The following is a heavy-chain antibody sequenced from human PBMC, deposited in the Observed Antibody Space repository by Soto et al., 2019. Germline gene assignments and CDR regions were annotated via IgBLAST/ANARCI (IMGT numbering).Heavy chain of an antibody. CDR1: GGSITSSGSA. Sequence: SETLSLTCNASGGSITSSGSAWGWIRQSPGKGLEWIGTIDYSGNIYYIPSLKSRITISVDTSKNQISLKLSSVTAADSAVYYCARHIHNQGFEYYFDSWGQGTLVTVSS. V-gene: IGHV4-39*01. D-gene: IGHD1-1*01. CDR2: IDYSGNI. CDR3: ARHIHNQGFEYYFDS. J-gene: IGHJ4*02.